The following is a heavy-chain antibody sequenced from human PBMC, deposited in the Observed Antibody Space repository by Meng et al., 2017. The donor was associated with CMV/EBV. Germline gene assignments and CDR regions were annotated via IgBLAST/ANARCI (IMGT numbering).Heavy chain of an antibody. CDR3: ARVGAPIVVVPACRNGYSNYPVCAYYGMDV. CDR1: GGSFSGYY. D-gene: IGHD2-2*01. V-gene: IGHV4-34*01. CDR2: TNHSGST. Sequence: GSLRLSCAVYGGSFSGYYWSWIRQPPGKGLEWIGETNHSGSTNYNPSLKSRVTISVDTSKNQFSLKLSSVTAADTAVYYCARVGAPIVVVPACRNGYSNYPVCAYYGMDVWGQGTTVTVSS. J-gene: IGHJ6*02.